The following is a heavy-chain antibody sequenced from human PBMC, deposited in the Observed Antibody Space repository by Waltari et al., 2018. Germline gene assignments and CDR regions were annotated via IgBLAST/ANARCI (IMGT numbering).Heavy chain of an antibody. Sequence: QVQLQQWGAGLLKPSETLSLTCAVYGGSFSGYYWSWIRQPPGKGLEWIGEINHSGSTNYNPSLKSRVTISVDTSKNQFSLKLSSVTAADTAVYYCAGAPYYYGSGSYYDYWGQGTLVTVSS. CDR3: AGAPYYYGSGSYYDY. V-gene: IGHV4-34*01. CDR1: GGSFSGYY. D-gene: IGHD3-10*01. CDR2: INHSGST. J-gene: IGHJ4*02.